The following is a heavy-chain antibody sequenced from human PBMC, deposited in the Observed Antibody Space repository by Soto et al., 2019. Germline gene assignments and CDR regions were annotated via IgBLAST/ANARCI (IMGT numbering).Heavy chain of an antibody. D-gene: IGHD5-12*01. J-gene: IGHJ5*02. CDR3: ATSYDSGFDP. Sequence: QLPLVQSGAEVERPGASVRVSCKANGNAFSKSGISWIRQAPGQGLEWMGWIRPDNVDTNYAQKFQGRVTMTTDTSSNTAYMELRSLRSDDTAVYYCATSYDSGFDPWGQGTLVSVSS. CDR1: GNAFSKSG. CDR2: IRPDNVDT. V-gene: IGHV1-18*04.